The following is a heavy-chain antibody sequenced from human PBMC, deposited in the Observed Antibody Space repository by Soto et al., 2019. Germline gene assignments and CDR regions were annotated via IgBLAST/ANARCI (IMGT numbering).Heavy chain of an antibody. CDR2: IFYSGST. CDR3: ARGEVTRTLDAFDI. V-gene: IGHV4-59*01. D-gene: IGHD4-17*01. CDR1: GGSISSFY. Sequence: QVQLQESGPGLVKPSETLSLTCTVSGGSISSFYWSWIRQPPGKGLEWIGYIFYSGSTNYNPSLKSRVTISVDTSKNQFSLRLSSVTAADAAVYYCARGEVTRTLDAFDIWGQGTLVTVSS. J-gene: IGHJ3*02.